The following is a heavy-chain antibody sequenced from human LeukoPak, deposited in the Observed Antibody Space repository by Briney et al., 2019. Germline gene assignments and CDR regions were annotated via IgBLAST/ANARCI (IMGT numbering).Heavy chain of an antibody. V-gene: IGHV4-31*03. J-gene: IGHJ4*02. CDR1: GDSMNSGGHY. Sequence: PPQTLSLTCSVSGDSMNSGGHYWTWIRQHPGKGLEWIGHIHYGGFTDYNPSLKTRCVISVDPSKNLFSLDLTSVTAADTAVYFCARSWVETSFFDLWGQGLQVIVSS. D-gene: IGHD2-21*02. CDR3: ARSWVETSFFDL. CDR2: IHYGGFT.